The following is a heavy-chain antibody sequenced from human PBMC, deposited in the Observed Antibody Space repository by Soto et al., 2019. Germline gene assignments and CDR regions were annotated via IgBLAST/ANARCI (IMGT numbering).Heavy chain of an antibody. CDR3: ARDGPGELYYYGMDV. J-gene: IGHJ6*02. D-gene: IGHD3-10*01. V-gene: IGHV1-2*04. Sequence: SVKVSCKASGYTFTGYYMHWVRQAPGQGLEWMGWINPNSGGTNYAQKFQGWVTMTRDTSISTAYMELSRLRSDDTAVYYCARDGPGELYYYGMDVWGQGTTVTVSS. CDR2: INPNSGGT. CDR1: GYTFTGYY.